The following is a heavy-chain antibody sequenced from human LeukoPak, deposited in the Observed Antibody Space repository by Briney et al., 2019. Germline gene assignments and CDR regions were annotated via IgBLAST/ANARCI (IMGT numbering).Heavy chain of an antibody. Sequence: GASVKVSCKVSGYTITELSMHWVRQAPGKGLEWMGGFDPEDGETIYAQKFQGRVTMTEDTSTDTAYMELSSLRSEDTAVYYCATVVRWLRMGGYNWGQETLVTVSS. V-gene: IGHV1-24*01. J-gene: IGHJ4*02. CDR1: GYTITELS. CDR2: FDPEDGET. CDR3: ATVVRWLRMGGYN. D-gene: IGHD5-24*01.